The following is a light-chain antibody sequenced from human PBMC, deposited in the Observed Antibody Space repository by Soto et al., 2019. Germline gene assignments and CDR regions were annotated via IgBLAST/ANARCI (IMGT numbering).Light chain of an antibody. CDR3: LLTYNDGRGV. Sequence: QAVVTQEPSLTVSPGGTVTLTCGSSIGAVTSAHYPYWFQQRPGQAPRTLIFDTSYKHSWTPARFSGSLLGGKAALTLSGAQPEDEAEYYCLLTYNDGRGVFGTGTKLTVL. CDR2: DTS. CDR1: IGAVTSAHY. J-gene: IGLJ1*01. V-gene: IGLV7-46*01.